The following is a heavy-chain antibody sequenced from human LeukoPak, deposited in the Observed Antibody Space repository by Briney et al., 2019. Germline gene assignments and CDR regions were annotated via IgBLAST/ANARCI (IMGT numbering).Heavy chain of an antibody. V-gene: IGHV4-39*07. CDR2: IYYSGTT. CDR3: TSWPQYSSSSDY. CDR1: GGSISSSGDH. Sequence: PSETLSLTCSVSGGSISSSGDHWGWIRQPPGKGLEWIGNIYYSGTTYYNPSLKSRVTISVDTSNNQFSLKLSSVTAEDTAVYYCTSWPQYSSSSDYWGQGTLVTVSS. J-gene: IGHJ4*02. D-gene: IGHD6-6*01.